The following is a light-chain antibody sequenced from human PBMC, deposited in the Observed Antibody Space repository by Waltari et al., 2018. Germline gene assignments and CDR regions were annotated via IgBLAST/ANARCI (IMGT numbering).Light chain of an antibody. J-gene: IGKJ3*01. CDR1: QSLGSF. Sequence: EIVMTQSPATLSVSPGERVTLSCRASQSLGSFLAWYQQKLGQAPRLLISGISTRATGIPARFSGSGSGTDFTLTISSLESEDFAVYYCQQYKSRSLTFGPGTKVDIK. CDR2: GIS. CDR3: QQYKSRSLT. V-gene: IGKV3-15*01.